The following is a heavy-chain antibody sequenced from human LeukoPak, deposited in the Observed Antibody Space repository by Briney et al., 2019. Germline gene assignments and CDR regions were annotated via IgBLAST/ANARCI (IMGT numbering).Heavy chain of an antibody. V-gene: IGHV3-30*18. CDR1: GFTFSSYG. Sequence: GGSLRLSCAASGFTFSSYGMHWVRQDPGKGLELAALISYDGSKKYYAHSVTGRCTISRDNSNNTLHLPMNSPGAEDTAVYYCAKDRESGWYIIDYWGQGTLVTVSS. CDR2: ISYDGSKK. CDR3: AKDRESGWYIIDY. J-gene: IGHJ4*02. D-gene: IGHD6-19*01.